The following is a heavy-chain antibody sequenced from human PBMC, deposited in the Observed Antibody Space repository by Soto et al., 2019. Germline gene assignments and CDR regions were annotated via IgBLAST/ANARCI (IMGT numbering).Heavy chain of an antibody. CDR3: AKCGGICGITGTPGYDI. CDR2: ISGSGGST. CDR1: GFTFSSYA. V-gene: IGHV3-23*01. Sequence: EVQRLESGGGLVQPGGYLRLSCAASGFTFSSYAMSWVLQAPGKGLEWVSAISGSGGSTYYADYVKGRFIISTDNSKNTLYLQMNSLRAEDTAVYYCAKCGGICGITGTPGYDIWGQGTMVTVSS. D-gene: IGHD1-7*01. J-gene: IGHJ3*02.